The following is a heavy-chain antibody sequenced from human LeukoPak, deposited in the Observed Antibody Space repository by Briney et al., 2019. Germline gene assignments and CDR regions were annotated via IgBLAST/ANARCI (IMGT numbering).Heavy chain of an antibody. J-gene: IGHJ3*02. V-gene: IGHV3-21*01. D-gene: IGHD1-26*01. CDR3: ARAGSYAFDI. Sequence: PGGSLRLSCAASGFTFSSYSMNWVGQAPGKGLEWVSSISSSSYIYYADSVKGRFTISRDNAKNSLYLQMNSLRAEDTAVYYCARAGSYAFDIWGQGTMVTVSS. CDR1: GFTFSSYS. CDR2: ISSSSYI.